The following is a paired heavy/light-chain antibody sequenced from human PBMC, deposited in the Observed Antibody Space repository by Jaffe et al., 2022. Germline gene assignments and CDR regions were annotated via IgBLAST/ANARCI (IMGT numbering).Light chain of an antibody. CDR3: AAWDESLNGHVV. J-gene: IGLJ2*01. Sequence: QSVLTQPPSASGTPGQRVTISCSGSSSNLGSHSVNWYQQLPGTAPKLLFYNNNQRSSGVPDRFSGSKSGTSASLAISGLQSEDEADYYCAAWDESLNGHVVFGGGTRLTVL. V-gene: IGLV1-44*01. CDR2: NNN. CDR1: SSNLGSHS.
Heavy chain of an antibody. J-gene: IGHJ4*01. D-gene: IGHD3-22*01. V-gene: IGHV2-5*02. CDR1: GFSLSTSGVG. CDR3: VHIDRYYLDSGGYIH. CDR2: VYWDDDK. Sequence: QITLKESGPALVRPTQTLTLTCTFSGFSLSTSGVGVGWIRQPPGKALEWLALVYWDDDKRYSPSLKSRLTITKDASKYQVVLTMTNMDPVDTATYYCVHIDRYYLDSGGYIHWGQGTLVTVSS.